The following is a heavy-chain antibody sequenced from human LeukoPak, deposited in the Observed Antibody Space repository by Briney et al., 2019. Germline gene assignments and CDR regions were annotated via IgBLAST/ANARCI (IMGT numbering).Heavy chain of an antibody. V-gene: IGHV4-31*03. J-gene: IGHJ5*02. CDR1: GGSISSSGYY. D-gene: IGHD4-17*01. CDR2: IYYSGST. Sequence: SETLSLTCTVSGGSISSSGYYWSWIRQHPRTRLEWIGYIYYSGSTYYNPSLKSRVTISVDTSKNQFSLKLSSVTAADTAVYYCACYGDFLIPWGQGTLVTVSS. CDR3: ACYGDFLIP.